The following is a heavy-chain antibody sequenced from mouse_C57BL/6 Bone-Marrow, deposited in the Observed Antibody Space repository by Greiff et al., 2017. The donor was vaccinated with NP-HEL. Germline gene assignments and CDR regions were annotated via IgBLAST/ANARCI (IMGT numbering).Heavy chain of an antibody. CDR1: GYTFTSYD. V-gene: IGHV1-85*01. Sequence: VMLVESGPELVKPGASVKLSCKASGYTFTSYDINWVKQRPGQGLEWIGWIYPRDGSTKYNEKFKGKATLTVDTSSSTAYMELHSLTSEDSAVYFCATYDYDGNYAMDYWGQGTSVTVSS. CDR3: ATYDYDGNYAMDY. D-gene: IGHD2-4*01. CDR2: IYPRDGST. J-gene: IGHJ4*01.